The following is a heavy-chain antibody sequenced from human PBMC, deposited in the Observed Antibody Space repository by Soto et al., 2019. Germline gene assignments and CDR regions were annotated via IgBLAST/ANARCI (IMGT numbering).Heavy chain of an antibody. D-gene: IGHD2-8*01. CDR3: VRVDRYAAEFTPNFDR. J-gene: IGHJ4*02. V-gene: IGHV4-39*01. CDR2: IYYTGNT. CDR1: GDSIRSSYHY. Sequence: PSETLSLTCTVSGDSIRSSYHYWGWLRQSPGKGLEWIGSIYYTGNTYYNPSLKSRVSISVDMATNEISLRLRAESVAYTAVYYCVRVDRYAAEFTPNFDRWGQGTLVTVSS.